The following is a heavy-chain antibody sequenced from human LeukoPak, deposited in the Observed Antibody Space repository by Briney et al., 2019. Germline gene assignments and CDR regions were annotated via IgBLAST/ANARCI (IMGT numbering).Heavy chain of an antibody. D-gene: IGHD6-19*01. J-gene: IGHJ6*02. CDR3: ARDLRGSSGWNYYYYYGMDV. Sequence: ASVKVPCKASGGTFSSYAFSWVRQAPGQGLEWMGRIIPIVGRANYAQKFQGRVTITADKSTSTAYMELSSLRSEDTAVYYCARDLRGSSGWNYYYYYGMDVWGQGTTVTVSS. CDR2: IIPIVGRA. V-gene: IGHV1-69*04. CDR1: GGTFSSYA.